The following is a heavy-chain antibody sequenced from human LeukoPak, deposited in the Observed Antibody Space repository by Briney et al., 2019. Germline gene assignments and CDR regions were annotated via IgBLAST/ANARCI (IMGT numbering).Heavy chain of an antibody. CDR1: GDSVSSNSYY. J-gene: IGHJ4*02. CDR3: ARSGGFLDY. Sequence: SETLSLTCTVSGDSVSSNSYYWGWIRQPPGKGLEWIGSIYYSGSTYYNPSLKSRVTISVDTSKNQFSLKLSSVTAADTAVYYCARSGGFLDYWGQGTLVTVSS. V-gene: IGHV4-39*01. D-gene: IGHD3-10*01. CDR2: IYYSGST.